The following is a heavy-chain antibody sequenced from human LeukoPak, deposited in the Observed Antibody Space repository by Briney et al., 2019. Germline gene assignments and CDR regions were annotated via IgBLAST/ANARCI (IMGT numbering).Heavy chain of an antibody. CDR1: GFTFSPYS. CDR2: ISSFGSTI. CDR3: ARDPRISAAGTTPP. Sequence: GGSLRLSCAASGFTFSPYSMNWVRQAPGKGLEWVSYISSFGSTIYYADSVKGRFTISRDNAKNSLYLQMNSLRAEDTAMYYCARDPRISAAGTTPPWGQGTLVTVSS. D-gene: IGHD6-13*01. V-gene: IGHV3-48*01. J-gene: IGHJ4*02.